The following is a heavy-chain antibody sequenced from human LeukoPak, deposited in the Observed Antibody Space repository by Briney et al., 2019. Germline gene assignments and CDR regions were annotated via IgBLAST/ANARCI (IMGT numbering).Heavy chain of an antibody. CDR3: AKDTEGLAAAGTSFDY. J-gene: IGHJ4*02. V-gene: IGHV3-43*01. Sequence: PGGSLRLSCAASGFTFDDYTMHWVRQAPGKGLEWVSLISWDGGSTYYADSVKGRFTISRDNSKNSLYLQMNSLRTEDTALYYCAKDTEGLAAAGTSFDYWGQGTLVTVSS. D-gene: IGHD6-13*01. CDR2: ISWDGGST. CDR1: GFTFDDYT.